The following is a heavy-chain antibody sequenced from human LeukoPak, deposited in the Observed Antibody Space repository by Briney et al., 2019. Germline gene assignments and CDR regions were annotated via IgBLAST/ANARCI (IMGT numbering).Heavy chain of an antibody. CDR1: GYSISSGYY. CDR2: IYTSGST. Sequence: PSETLSLTCTVSGYSISSGYYWSWIRQPPGKGLEWIGYIYTSGSTNYNPSLKSRVTISVDTSKNQFSLKLSSVTAADTAVYYCARVPHNMIYCSSTSCLKQIPYYYMDVWGKGTTVTVSS. V-gene: IGHV4-4*09. CDR3: ARVPHNMIYCSSTSCLKQIPYYYMDV. J-gene: IGHJ6*03. D-gene: IGHD2-2*01.